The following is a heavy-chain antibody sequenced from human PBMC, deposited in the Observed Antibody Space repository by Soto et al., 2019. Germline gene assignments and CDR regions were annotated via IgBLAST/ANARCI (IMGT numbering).Heavy chain of an antibody. J-gene: IGHJ5*02. CDR2: ISSSSSTI. D-gene: IGHD3-22*01. V-gene: IGHV3-48*01. Sequence: EVQLVESGGGLVQPGGSLRLSCAASGFTFSSYSMNWVRQAPGKGLEWVSYISSSSSTIYYPDSVKGRFTISRDNAKNSLYLQMNSLRAEDTAVYYWARRNHYYDSSGLMWFDPWVQGTLVTVSS. CDR1: GFTFSSYS. CDR3: ARRNHYYDSSGLMWFDP.